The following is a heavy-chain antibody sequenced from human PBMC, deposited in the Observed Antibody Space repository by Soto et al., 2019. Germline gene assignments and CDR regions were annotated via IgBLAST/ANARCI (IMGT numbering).Heavy chain of an antibody. D-gene: IGHD2-21*02. Sequence: SGPTLVKPTQTLTLTCTFSGFSLTTSGVSVGWIRQPPGKALEWLALIYWDDDKRYSPSPKNRLTITKGTSKNQVVLTMTNMDPVDTATYYCAHTRVTLFPTDFDYWGQGSLVTVSS. V-gene: IGHV2-5*02. CDR3: AHTRVTLFPTDFDY. J-gene: IGHJ4*02. CDR2: IYWDDDK. CDR1: GFSLTTSGVS.